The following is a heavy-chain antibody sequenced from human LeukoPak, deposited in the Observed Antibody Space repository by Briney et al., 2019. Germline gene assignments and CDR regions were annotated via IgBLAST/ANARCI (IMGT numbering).Heavy chain of an antibody. CDR2: IYYTGSV. J-gene: IGHJ6*02. CDR3: ARDHSYYFGSQTSTLDV. D-gene: IGHD3-10*01. V-gene: IGHV4-31*03. CDR1: GASISTGGFY. Sequence: SETLSLTCTVSGASISTGGFYWTWIRQPPGEGLEWIGYIYYTGSVDYNAFLKSRLTISLDTSKNRFSLKLNSVTAADTAVYYCARDHSYYFGSQTSTLDVWGQGTAVTVSS.